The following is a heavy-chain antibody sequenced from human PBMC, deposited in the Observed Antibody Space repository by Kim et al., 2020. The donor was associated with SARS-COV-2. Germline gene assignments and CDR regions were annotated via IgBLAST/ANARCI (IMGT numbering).Heavy chain of an antibody. CDR3: ASLILAVAGISDY. J-gene: IGHJ4*02. D-gene: IGHD6-19*01. CDR1: GGSISSSSYY. V-gene: IGHV4-39*01. Sequence: SETLSLTCTVSGGSISSSSYYWGWIRQPPGKGLEWIGSIYYSGSTYYNPSLKSRVTISVDTSKNQFSLKLSSVTAADTAVYYCASLILAVAGISDYWGQGTLVTVSS. CDR2: IYYSGST.